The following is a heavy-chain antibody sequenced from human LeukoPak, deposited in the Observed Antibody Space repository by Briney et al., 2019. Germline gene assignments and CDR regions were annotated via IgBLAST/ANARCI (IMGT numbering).Heavy chain of an antibody. CDR1: GGSISSGDYY. V-gene: IGHV4-30-4*01. CDR2: IYYSGST. J-gene: IGHJ4*02. D-gene: IGHD2-15*01. Sequence: SETLSLTCTVSGGSISSGDYYWSWIRQPPGKGLEWIGYIYYSGSTYYNPSLKSRVTISVDTSKNQFSLKLSSVTAADTAVYYCAREAPLGYCSGGSCYSFDYWGQGTLVTVSS. CDR3: AREAPLGYCSGGSCYSFDY.